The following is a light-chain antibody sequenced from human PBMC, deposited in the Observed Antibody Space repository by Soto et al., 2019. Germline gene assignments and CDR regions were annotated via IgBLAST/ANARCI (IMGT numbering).Light chain of an antibody. V-gene: IGKV3-15*01. J-gene: IGKJ5*01. CDR2: RAS. Sequence: EIFLTQSPATLSVSLWEVATLSCRASQSVGSLLAWYQQKPGQAPRLLIYRASTRAAGLPDRFSGSGSETDFTLTISSLQSEDFAVYYCQQYNKWPITFGQGTRLEI. CDR1: QSVGSL. CDR3: QQYNKWPIT.